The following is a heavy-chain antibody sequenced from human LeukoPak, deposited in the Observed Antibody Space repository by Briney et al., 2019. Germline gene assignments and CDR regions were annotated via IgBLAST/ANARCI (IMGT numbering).Heavy chain of an antibody. V-gene: IGHV3-64D*06. Sequence: GGCLRLSCSASGFTFTGYAMYWVRQAPGKGVECDSAVSSDVGSTYYAVSVKGRFTISRDNSRNTLYLQISSLRAEDTAVYYCVKVLCSGCQTFDYWGQGTLVTVSS. CDR3: VKVLCSGCQTFDY. D-gene: IGHD6-19*01. CDR2: VSSDVGST. J-gene: IGHJ4*02. CDR1: GFTFTGYA.